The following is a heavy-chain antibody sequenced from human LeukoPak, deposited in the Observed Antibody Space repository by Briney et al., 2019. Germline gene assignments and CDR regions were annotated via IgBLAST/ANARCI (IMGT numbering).Heavy chain of an antibody. CDR3: TRVVLRYFDWLYPLQYYFDY. CDR2: IRSKAYGGTT. J-gene: IGHJ4*02. D-gene: IGHD3-9*01. V-gene: IGHV3-49*04. Sequence: GGSLRLSCAASGFTFSSYAMSWVRQAPGKGLEWVGFIRSKAYGGTTEYAASVKGRFTISRDDSKSIAYLQMNSLKTEDTAVYYCTRVVLRYFDWLYPLQYYFDYWGQGTLVTVSS. CDR1: GFTFSSYA.